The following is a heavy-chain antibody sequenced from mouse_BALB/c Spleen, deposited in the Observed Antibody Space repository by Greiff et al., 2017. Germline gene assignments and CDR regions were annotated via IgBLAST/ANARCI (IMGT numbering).Heavy chain of an antibody. J-gene: IGHJ4*01. CDR2: INSNGGST. CDR1: GFTFSSYY. CDR3: ARSYYGSRYAMDY. V-gene: IGHV5-6-2*01. Sequence: EVHLVESGGGLVKLGGSLKLSCAASGFTFSSYYMSWVRQTPEKRLELVAAINSNGGSTYYPDTVKGRFTISRDNAKNTLYLQMSSLKSEDTALYYCARSYYGSRYAMDYWGQGTSVTVSS. D-gene: IGHD1-1*01.